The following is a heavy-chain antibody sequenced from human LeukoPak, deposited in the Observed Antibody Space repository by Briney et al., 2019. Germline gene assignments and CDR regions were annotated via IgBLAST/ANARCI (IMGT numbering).Heavy chain of an antibody. J-gene: IGHJ4*02. V-gene: IGHV1-8*01. CDR3: ARAVRLVDIVATIGYYFDY. CDR1: GYTFTSHD. D-gene: IGHD5-12*01. CDR2: MNPNSGNT. Sequence: ASVKVSCKASGYTFTSHDINWVRQATGQGLEWMGWMNPNSGNTGYAQKFQGRVTMTRNTSISTAYMELSSLRSEDTAVYYCARAVRLVDIVATIGYYFDYWGQGTLVTVSS.